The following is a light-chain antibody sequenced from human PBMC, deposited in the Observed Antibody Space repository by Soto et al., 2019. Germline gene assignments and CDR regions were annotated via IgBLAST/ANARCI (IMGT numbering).Light chain of an antibody. CDR3: QQSYSTPWT. Sequence: DIQMTQAPSSLSASVGDRVTISCRASQTSSRDLTGYQQKPGKAPNLLIFGASTLQPGFQPRFSGSGSGPDFTLIISNLQPEDFANYFCQQSYSTPWTFGQGTKVEIK. J-gene: IGKJ1*01. CDR2: GAS. V-gene: IGKV1-39*01. CDR1: QTSSRD.